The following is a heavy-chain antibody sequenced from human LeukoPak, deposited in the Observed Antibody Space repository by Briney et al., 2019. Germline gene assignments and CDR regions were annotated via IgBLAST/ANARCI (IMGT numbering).Heavy chain of an antibody. CDR2: IYHSGST. D-gene: IGHD6-13*01. CDR1: GYSISSGYY. CDR3: ATTPREYSSTWYYFDY. Sequence: SETLSLTCNVSGYSISSGYYWAWIRQSPGKWLEWIGSIYHSGSTYYNPSLKSRVTMSVDTSKKQFSLNLSSVTAADTAVYYCATTPREYSSTWYYFDYWGQGILVTVSS. J-gene: IGHJ4*02. V-gene: IGHV4-38-2*02.